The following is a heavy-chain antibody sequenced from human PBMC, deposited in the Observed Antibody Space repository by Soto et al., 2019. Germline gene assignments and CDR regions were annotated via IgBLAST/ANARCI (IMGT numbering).Heavy chain of an antibody. D-gene: IGHD2-21*01. CDR2: IFYSGST. CDR1: GGSISTSRSY. J-gene: IGHJ5*02. CDR3: ARQPTTGDTDLWFDP. Sequence: QLQLLESGPGLVKASETLSLTCSVSGGSISTSRSYWAWIRQPPGKGLEWLANIFYSGSTFYNPSLASRVSVSVDKSNNEFSLKLRSVTAADTAVYYCARQPTTGDTDLWFDPWGQGTLVTVSS. V-gene: IGHV4-39*01.